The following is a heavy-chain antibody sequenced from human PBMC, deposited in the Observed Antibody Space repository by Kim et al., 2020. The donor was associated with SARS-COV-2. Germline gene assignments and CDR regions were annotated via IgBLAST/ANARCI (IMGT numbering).Heavy chain of an antibody. CDR2: INSDGSDT. CDR3: TRPDGGFDY. J-gene: IGHJ4*02. Sequence: GGSLRLSCAASGFTFRSYGMHWVRQAPGKGLVWVSRINSDGSDTIYADSVKGRFTISRDNAKSTLYLQMNSLRAEDTAVYYCTRPDGGFDYWGQGTLVSVSS. CDR1: GFTFRSYG. D-gene: IGHD3-16*01. V-gene: IGHV3-74*01.